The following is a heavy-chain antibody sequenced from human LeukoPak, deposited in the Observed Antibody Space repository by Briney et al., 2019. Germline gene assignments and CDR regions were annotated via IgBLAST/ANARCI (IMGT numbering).Heavy chain of an antibody. J-gene: IGHJ4*02. CDR3: ARDSQDFWSGYAGFDY. CDR2: IKQDGSEK. D-gene: IGHD3-3*01. Sequence: GGSLRLSCAASGFTFSSYWMSWVRQAPGKGLEWVANIKQDGSEKYYVDSVKGRFTISRDNAKNSLYLQMNSPRAEDTTVYYCARDSQDFWSGYAGFDYWGQGTLVTVSS. CDR1: GFTFSSYW. V-gene: IGHV3-7*01.